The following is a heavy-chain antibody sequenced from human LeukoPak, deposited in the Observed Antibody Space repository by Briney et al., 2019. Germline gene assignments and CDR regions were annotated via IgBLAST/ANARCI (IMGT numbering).Heavy chain of an antibody. Sequence: GGSLRLSCAASGFTFTRYSMNWVRQAPGKGLEWVSAISGSSSYIYYADSVKGRFTTSRDNAKNSVYLEMNSLRVEDTAVYYCARDGVIWGQGTLVTVSS. CDR2: ISGSSSYI. CDR1: GFTFTRYS. V-gene: IGHV3-21*01. CDR3: ARDGVI. J-gene: IGHJ4*02. D-gene: IGHD3-22*01.